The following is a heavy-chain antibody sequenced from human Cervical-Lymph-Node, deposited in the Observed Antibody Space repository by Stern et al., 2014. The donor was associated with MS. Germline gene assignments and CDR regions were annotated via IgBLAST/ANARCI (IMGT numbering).Heavy chain of an antibody. J-gene: IGHJ4*02. D-gene: IGHD6-13*01. Sequence: VHLVESGGGLVKPGGSLRLSCAASGFTFSDYYMSWIRQAPGKGLEWVSYISSSGSTIYYADSVKGRFTISRDNAKNSLYLQMNSLRAEDTAVYYCARDQSWEAAAGTEGAFDYWGQGTLVTVSS. CDR2: ISSSGSTI. V-gene: IGHV3-11*01. CDR1: GFTFSDYY. CDR3: ARDQSWEAAAGTEGAFDY.